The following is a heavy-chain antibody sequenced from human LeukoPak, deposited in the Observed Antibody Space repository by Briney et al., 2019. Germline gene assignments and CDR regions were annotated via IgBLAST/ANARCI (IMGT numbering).Heavy chain of an antibody. Sequence: GGSLRLSCAASGFTFSSYGMHWVRQAPGKGLEWVAVISYDGSNKYYADSVKGRFTISGDNSKNTLYLQMNSLRAEDTAVYYCAKDPFRGFFGVVIMDYWGQGTLVTVSS. V-gene: IGHV3-30*18. CDR2: ISYDGSNK. CDR3: AKDPFRGFFGVVIMDY. J-gene: IGHJ4*02. D-gene: IGHD3-3*01. CDR1: GFTFSSYG.